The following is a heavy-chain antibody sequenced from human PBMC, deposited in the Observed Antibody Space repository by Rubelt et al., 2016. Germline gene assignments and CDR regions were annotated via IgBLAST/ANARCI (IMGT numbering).Heavy chain of an antibody. CDR2: INAGNGNT. Sequence: YTFTSYAMHWVRQAPGQRLEWMGWINAGNGNTKYSQKFQGRVTMTRDTSISTAYMELSRLRSHDTAVYYCARGTNLHVRIAAAPADDWGQGTLFTVSS. CDR1: YTFTSYA. D-gene: IGHD6-13*01. CDR3: ARGTNLHVRIAAAPADD. V-gene: IGHV1-3*01. J-gene: IGHJ4*02.